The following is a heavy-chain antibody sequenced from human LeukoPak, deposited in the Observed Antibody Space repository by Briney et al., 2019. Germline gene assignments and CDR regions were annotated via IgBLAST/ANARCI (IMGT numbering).Heavy chain of an antibody. J-gene: IGHJ4*02. CDR1: GYTFTSYG. CDR2: ISAYNGNT. CDR3: ARTFIAVAGTLHFDY. V-gene: IGHV1-18*01. Sequence: ASVKVSCKASGYTFTSYGISWVRQAPGQGLEWMGWISAYNGNTNYAQKLQGRVTMTTDTSTSTAYIELRSLRSDDTAVYYCARTFIAVAGTLHFDYWGQGTLVTVSS. D-gene: IGHD6-19*01.